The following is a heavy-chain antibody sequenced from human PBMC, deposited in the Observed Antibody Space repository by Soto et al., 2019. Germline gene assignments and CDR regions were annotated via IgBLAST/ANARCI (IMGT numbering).Heavy chain of an antibody. CDR1: GGSISSGDYF. CDR2: ISSIGST. D-gene: IGHD3-9*01. J-gene: IGHJ6*02. CDR3: ARGLVIRPYYYHGMDV. Sequence: SETLSLTCTVSGGSISSGDYFWSWIRQSPGKGLEWIGYISSIGSTYYNPSLKSRVSVSRDTSNNQFSLKLSSVTTTDTAVYYCARGLVIRPYYYHGMDVWGQGTTVTGSS. V-gene: IGHV4-30-4*01.